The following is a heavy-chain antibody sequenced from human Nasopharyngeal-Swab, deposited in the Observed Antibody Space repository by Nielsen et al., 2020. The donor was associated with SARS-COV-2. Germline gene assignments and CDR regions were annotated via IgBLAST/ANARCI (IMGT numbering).Heavy chain of an antibody. Sequence: ASVKVSCTVSGYTLTELSMHWVRQAPGKVLDWMGSFDPEAGETIYAQKFQGRVTMTEDTSTDTAYMELSSLRSEDTAVYYCATDSRWYYGSGSYYLGAFDIWGQGTMVTVSS. CDR3: ATDSRWYYGSGSYYLGAFDI. D-gene: IGHD3-10*01. V-gene: IGHV1-24*01. J-gene: IGHJ3*02. CDR2: FDPEAGET. CDR1: GYTLTELS.